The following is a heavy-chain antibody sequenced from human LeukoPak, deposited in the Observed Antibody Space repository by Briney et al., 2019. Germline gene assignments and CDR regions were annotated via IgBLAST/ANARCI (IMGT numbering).Heavy chain of an antibody. CDR3: ARVGDCSGGSCYFDP. CDR2: IYYGGST. Sequence: SQTLSLTCTVSGGSISSGGYYWSWIRQHPGKGLEWIGYIYYGGSTYYNPSLKSRVTISVDTSKNQFSLKLSSVTAADTAVYYCARVGDCSGGSCYFDPWGQGTLVTGSS. V-gene: IGHV4-31*03. D-gene: IGHD2-15*01. CDR1: GGSISSGGYY. J-gene: IGHJ5*02.